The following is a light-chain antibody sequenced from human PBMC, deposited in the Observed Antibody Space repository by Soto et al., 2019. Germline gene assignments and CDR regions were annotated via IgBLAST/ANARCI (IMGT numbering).Light chain of an antibody. CDR2: DAS. J-gene: IGKJ4*01. CDR1: QSVGYH. CDR3: QQRSNWPPLT. V-gene: IGKV3-11*01. Sequence: IVLTQSPDTLSLSPGERATLSCRASQSVGYHLAWYQQKPGQAPRLLIYDASNRATGIPARFSGSGSGTEFTLTISSLEPEDFAVYYCQQRSNWPPLTFGGGTKVDIK.